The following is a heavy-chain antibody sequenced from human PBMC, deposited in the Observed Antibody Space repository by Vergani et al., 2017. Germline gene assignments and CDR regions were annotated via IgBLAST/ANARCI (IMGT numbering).Heavy chain of an antibody. CDR2: IFPGDSQI. Sequence: EVQLVQSGAEVKKPGESLKISCKGSGFSFSTYWIGWVRQMPGKGLEWMGLIFPGDSQIRSSLSFQGRVTISADKSISAAYLQWSSLKASDTAIYYCTRAYTGYDPFDYWGQGTLVTVSS. J-gene: IGHJ4*02. D-gene: IGHD5-12*01. CDR3: TRAYTGYDPFDY. V-gene: IGHV5-51*01. CDR1: GFSFSTYW.